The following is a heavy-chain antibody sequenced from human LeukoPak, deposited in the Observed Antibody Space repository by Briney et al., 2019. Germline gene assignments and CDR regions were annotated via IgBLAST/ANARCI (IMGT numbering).Heavy chain of an antibody. CDR3: ARGAGGYSYG. CDR1: GFNLSSYW. CDR2: INSDGSST. V-gene: IGHV3-74*01. J-gene: IGHJ4*02. D-gene: IGHD5-18*01. Sequence: QTGGSLRLSCVASGFNLSSYWLHWVRQAPGKGLVWVSRINSDGSSTSYAVSVKGRFTTSRDNANNALYLQMNSLRAEDTAVYYCARGAGGYSYGWGQGTLVTVSS.